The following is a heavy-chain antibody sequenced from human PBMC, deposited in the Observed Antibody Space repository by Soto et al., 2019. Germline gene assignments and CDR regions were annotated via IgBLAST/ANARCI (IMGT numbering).Heavy chain of an antibody. J-gene: IGHJ5*02. CDR3: ARASPYSSFPSCYYYWFDL. V-gene: IGHV3-33*01. Sequence: QVQLVESGGGVVQPGRSLRLSCAASGFTFSSYGMHWVRQAPGKGLEWVAVIWYDGSNKYYADSVKGRFTISRDNSKNTLYLQMNSLRAEDTAVYYCARASPYSSFPSCYYYWFDLWGQGTMVTVSS. D-gene: IGHD2-2*01. CDR1: GFTFSSYG. CDR2: IWYDGSNK.